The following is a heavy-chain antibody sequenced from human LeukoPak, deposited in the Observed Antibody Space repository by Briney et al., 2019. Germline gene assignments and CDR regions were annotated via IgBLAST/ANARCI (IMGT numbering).Heavy chain of an antibody. J-gene: IGHJ3*01. Sequence: SETLSLTCIVSGASISSGNYYWTWIRQPAGKGLEWIGRLHTTGGTNYNPSFKSRLSISGDTSKNQFSLQLSSVTAADTAVYYCARYRYSGYDDAFDVWGQGTMVTVSS. V-gene: IGHV4-61*02. D-gene: IGHD5-12*01. CDR2: LHTTGGT. CDR3: ARYRYSGYDDAFDV. CDR1: GASISSGNYY.